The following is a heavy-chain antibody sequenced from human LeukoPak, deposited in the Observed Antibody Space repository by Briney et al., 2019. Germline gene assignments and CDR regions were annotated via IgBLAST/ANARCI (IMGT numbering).Heavy chain of an antibody. V-gene: IGHV3-30*18. J-gene: IGHJ4*02. CDR2: ITDDGSDK. D-gene: IGHD6-13*01. CDR3: AKVGGRSWFYFDN. CDR1: GFSFSDYG. Sequence: GGSLSLSCAASGFSFSDYGMDWVRQAPGKGLEWVAVITDDGSDKYYTDSVKGRFSISRDNSKNTLYLQMNSLRPEDTAIYYCAKVGGRSWFYFDNWGQGTVVTVSS.